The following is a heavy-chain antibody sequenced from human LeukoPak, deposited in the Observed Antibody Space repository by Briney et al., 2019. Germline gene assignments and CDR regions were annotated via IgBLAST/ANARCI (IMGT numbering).Heavy chain of an antibody. CDR2: ISGDGGST. D-gene: IGHD3-10*02. CDR3: AKDNLLCWFDP. Sequence: GGSLRLSCAASGFTFSSFAMSWVRQAPGKGLEWVSLISGDGGSTYYADSVKGRFTISRDNSKNSLYLQMNSLRTEDTALYYCAKDNLLCWFDPWGQGTLVTVSP. CDR1: GFTFSSFA. J-gene: IGHJ5*02. V-gene: IGHV3-43*02.